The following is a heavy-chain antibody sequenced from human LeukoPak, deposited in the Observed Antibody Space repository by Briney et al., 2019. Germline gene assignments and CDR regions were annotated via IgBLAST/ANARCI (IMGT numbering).Heavy chain of an antibody. J-gene: IGHJ5*02. CDR1: GYTFTSYG. V-gene: IGHV1-18*01. D-gene: IGHD2-15*01. Sequence: ASVKVSCKASGYTFTSYGISWVRQAPGQGLEWMGWISAHNGNTNYAQKLQGRVTMTTDTSTSTAYMELRSLRSDGTAVYYCARDPYCSGGSCYGWFDPWGQGTLVTVSS. CDR2: ISAHNGNT. CDR3: ARDPYCSGGSCYGWFDP.